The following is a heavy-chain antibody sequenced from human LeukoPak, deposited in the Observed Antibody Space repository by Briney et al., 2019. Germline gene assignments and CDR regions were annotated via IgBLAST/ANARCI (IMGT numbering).Heavy chain of an antibody. CDR3: AKNLGPFDV. J-gene: IGHJ3*01. Sequence: GGSLRLSCAASGFTFNDFAMTWVRQAPRKGLEWVSSIGDAGTYYADSVKGRFTISRDNSKNMLYLQLNSLRAGDTAMYYCAKNLGPFDVRGQGTMVTVSS. V-gene: IGHV3-23*01. CDR2: IGDAGT. CDR1: GFTFNDFA. D-gene: IGHD3-16*01.